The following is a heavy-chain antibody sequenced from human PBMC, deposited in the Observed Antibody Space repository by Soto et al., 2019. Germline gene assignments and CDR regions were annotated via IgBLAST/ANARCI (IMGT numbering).Heavy chain of an antibody. CDR3: ASRSGSSSSYLAY. D-gene: IGHD6-6*01. CDR1: GGTFSSYT. Sequence: QAQLVQSGAEVKKPGSSVKVSCKASGGTFSSYTISWVRQAPGQGLEWMGRIIPILGIANYAQKFQGRVTITADKSTSTADLDLSSLRSEDTAVYYCASRSGSSSSYLAYWGQGTLVTVFS. J-gene: IGHJ4*02. CDR2: IIPILGIA. V-gene: IGHV1-69*02.